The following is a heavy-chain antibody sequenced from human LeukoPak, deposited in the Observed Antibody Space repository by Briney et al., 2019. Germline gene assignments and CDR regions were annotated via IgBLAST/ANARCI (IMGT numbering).Heavy chain of an antibody. CDR1: GYSFTSYG. V-gene: IGHV1-18*04. J-gene: IGHJ4*02. CDR3: ARALWFGEYDY. CDR2: ISAYNGDT. D-gene: IGHD3-10*01. Sequence: ASVKVSCKSSGYSFTSYGISWVRQAPGQGLEWMGWISAYNGDTNYAQKVQGRVTMTTDTSTSTAYMELRSLRSDDAAVYYCARALWFGEYDYWGQGTLVTVSS.